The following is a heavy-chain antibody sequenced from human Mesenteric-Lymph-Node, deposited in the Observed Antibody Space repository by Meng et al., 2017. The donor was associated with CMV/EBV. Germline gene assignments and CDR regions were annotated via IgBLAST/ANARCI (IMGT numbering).Heavy chain of an antibody. J-gene: IGHJ1*01. CDR2: IYYSGST. D-gene: IGHD2-8*02. Sequence: GSISSSSYYWGWIRQPPGKGLEWIGSIYYSGSTYYNPSLKSRVTISVDTSKNQFSLKLSSVTAADTAVYYCARHETPIRVLVYVQHWGQGTLVTVSS. CDR1: GSISSSSYY. CDR3: ARHETPIRVLVYVQH. V-gene: IGHV4-39*01.